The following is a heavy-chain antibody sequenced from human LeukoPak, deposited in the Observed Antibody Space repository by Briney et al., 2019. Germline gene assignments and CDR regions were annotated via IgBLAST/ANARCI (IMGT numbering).Heavy chain of an antibody. D-gene: IGHD3-10*01. Sequence: PSETLSLTCTVSGGSISSYYWSWIRQPPGKGLEWIGYIYYSGSTNYNPSLKSRVTISVDTSKNQFSLKLSSVTAADTAVYYCARVVTMVRGVISHYYMDVWGKGTTVPVSS. CDR3: ARVVTMVRGVISHYYMDV. V-gene: IGHV4-59*01. CDR2: IYYSGST. CDR1: GGSISSYY. J-gene: IGHJ6*03.